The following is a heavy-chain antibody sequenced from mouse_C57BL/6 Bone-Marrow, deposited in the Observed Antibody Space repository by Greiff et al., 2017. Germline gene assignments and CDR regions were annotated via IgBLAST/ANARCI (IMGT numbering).Heavy chain of an antibody. CDR2: INYDGSST. D-gene: IGHD1-1*01. J-gene: IGHJ1*03. CDR3: ARDRIITTVVEDWYFDV. V-gene: IGHV5-16*01. Sequence: EVKVVESEGGLVQPGSPMKLSCTASGFTFSDYYMAWVRQVPEKGLEWVANINYDGSSTYYLDSLKSRFIISRDNAKNILYLQMSSLKSEDTATYYCARDRIITTVVEDWYFDVWGTGTTVTVSS. CDR1: GFTFSDYY.